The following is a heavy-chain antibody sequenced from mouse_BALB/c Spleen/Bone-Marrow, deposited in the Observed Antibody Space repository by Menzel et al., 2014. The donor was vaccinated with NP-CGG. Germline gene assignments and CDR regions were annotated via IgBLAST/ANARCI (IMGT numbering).Heavy chain of an antibody. CDR1: GYAFTNYW. CDR3: TRRRSLDY. J-gene: IGHJ2*01. CDR2: IYPGSGNT. V-gene: IGHV1-63*01. Sequence: QVQLQQSGTELVRPGTSVRISCKASGYAFTNYWLGWVKQRPGHGLEWIRDIYPGSGNTYYNEKFKGKATLTADKSSSTAYMQLSGLTSEDSAVYFCTRRRSLDYWGQGTTLTVSS.